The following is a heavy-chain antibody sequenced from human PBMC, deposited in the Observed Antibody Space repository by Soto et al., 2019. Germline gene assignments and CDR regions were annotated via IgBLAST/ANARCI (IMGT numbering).Heavy chain of an antibody. V-gene: IGHV2-26*01. CDR3: ARRHLAVAVSPWFDP. D-gene: IGHD6-19*01. Sequence: QVTLKESGPVLVKPTETLTLRCTVSGLSITDSEMGVRWIRQPPGQPLEWLAHIDSSGEKSYRTFLKSRLASSKDTSKSQIVLTMTNMDPADTATYYCARRHLAVAVSPWFDPWGQGIPVTVSS. J-gene: IGHJ5*02. CDR2: IDSSGEK. CDR1: GLSITDSEMG.